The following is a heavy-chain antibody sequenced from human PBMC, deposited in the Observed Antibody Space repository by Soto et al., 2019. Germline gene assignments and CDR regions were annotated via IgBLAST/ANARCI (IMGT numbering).Heavy chain of an antibody. D-gene: IGHD3-22*01. J-gene: IGHJ4*02. CDR1: GFTFTSSA. V-gene: IGHV1-58*01. CDR2: IVVGSGNT. CDR3: AADTGLYYYDSSANGKKRYYFDY. Sequence: GASVKVSCKASGFTFTSSAVQWVRQARGQRLEWIGWIVVGSGNTNYAQKFQERVTITRDMSTSTAYMELSSLRSEDTAVYYCAADTGLYYYDSSANGKKRYYFDYWGQGTLVTVSS.